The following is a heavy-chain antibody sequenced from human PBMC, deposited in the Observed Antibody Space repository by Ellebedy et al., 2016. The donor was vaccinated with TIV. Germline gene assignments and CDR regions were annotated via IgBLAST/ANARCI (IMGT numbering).Heavy chain of an antibody. J-gene: IGHJ4*02. CDR3: AKDRTSGDGYWVFDN. CDR2: IVGSGGSR. D-gene: IGHD5-18*01. V-gene: IGHV3-23*01. Sequence: GESLKISCAASGFSFSSYAMSWVRQAPGKGLEWVSGIVGSGGSRYADSVKGRFTISRDNSKSTLDLQMNGLRAEDTAIYFCAKDRTSGDGYWVFDNWGQGTLVSVSS. CDR1: GFSFSSYA.